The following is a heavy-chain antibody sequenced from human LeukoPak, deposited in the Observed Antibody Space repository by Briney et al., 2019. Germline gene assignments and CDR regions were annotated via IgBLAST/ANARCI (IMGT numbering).Heavy chain of an antibody. CDR3: ARDYCSSTSCHGYYRSWFDP. D-gene: IGHD2-2*01. CDR1: GGTFSSYA. Sequence: SVKVSCKASGGTFSSYAISWVRQAPGQGLEWMGRIIPIFGIANYAQKFQGRVTITADKSTSTAYMELSSLRSEDTAVYYCARDYCSSTSCHGYYRSWFDPWGQGTLSPSPQ. V-gene: IGHV1-69*04. CDR2: IIPIFGIA. J-gene: IGHJ5*02.